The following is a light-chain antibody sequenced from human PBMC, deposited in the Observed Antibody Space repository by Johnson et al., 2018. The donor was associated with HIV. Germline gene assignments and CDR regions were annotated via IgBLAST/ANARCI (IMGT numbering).Light chain of an antibody. Sequence: QSVLTQPPSVSAAPGQKVTISCSGSSSNIGNNYVSWYQQLPGTAPKLLIYDNNRRPSGIPDRFSGSKSGTSATLGITGLQTGDAADYYCGTWDSSLSAGWVFGTGTKVTVL. CDR3: GTWDSSLSAGWV. CDR2: DNN. J-gene: IGLJ1*01. CDR1: SSNIGNNY. V-gene: IGLV1-51*01.